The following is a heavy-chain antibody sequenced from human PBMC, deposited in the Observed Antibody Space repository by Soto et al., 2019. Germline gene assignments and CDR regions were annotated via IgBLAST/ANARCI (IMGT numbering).Heavy chain of an antibody. CDR3: AKHRGTGLFYFEN. Sequence: GGSLRLSCAASGFTFISYAMSWVRQAPGKGLEWVSGFSGSDGSTYYADSVKGRFTISRDECKNTLYLQMNSLRAEDTAVYYCAKHRGTGLFYFENWGQGTLATVSS. J-gene: IGHJ4*02. CDR1: GFTFISYA. CDR2: FSGSDGST. D-gene: IGHD2-8*02. V-gene: IGHV3-23*01.